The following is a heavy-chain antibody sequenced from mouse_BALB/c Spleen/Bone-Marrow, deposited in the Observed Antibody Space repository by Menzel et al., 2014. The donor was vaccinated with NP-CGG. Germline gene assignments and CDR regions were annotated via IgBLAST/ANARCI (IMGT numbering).Heavy chain of an antibody. CDR3: ARNRDYGNYGWFAY. J-gene: IGHJ3*01. D-gene: IGHD2-1*01. CDR1: GFSLTSYG. Sequence: VKLVESGPGLVAPSQSLSITCTVSGFSLTSYGVHWVRQPPGKGLEWLGVIWAGGSTNYNSALMPRLSISKDNSKSXVFLKMNSLQTDDTAMYYCARNRDYGNYGWFAYWGQGTLVTVSA. V-gene: IGHV2-9*02. CDR2: IWAGGST.